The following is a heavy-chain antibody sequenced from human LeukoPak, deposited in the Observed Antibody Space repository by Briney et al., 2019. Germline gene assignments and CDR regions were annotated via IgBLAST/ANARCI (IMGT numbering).Heavy chain of an antibody. V-gene: IGHV3-23*01. D-gene: IGHD2/OR15-2a*01. CDR1: GFTFNTYA. CDR3: AKGKGTSSSSIDW. CDR2: IGGSGDST. J-gene: IGHJ4*02. Sequence: GWSLRLSCAASGFTFNTYAMSGVPQAPWKGLDWVSTIGGSGDSTNYADSVKGRFTISRDNSKNMLYLQTHSLRVEDTAVYYCAKGKGTSSSSIDWWGQGTLVTVSS.